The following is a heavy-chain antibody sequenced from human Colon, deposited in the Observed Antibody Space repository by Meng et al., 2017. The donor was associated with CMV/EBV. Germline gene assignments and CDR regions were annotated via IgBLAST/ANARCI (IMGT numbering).Heavy chain of an antibody. D-gene: IGHD2-15*01. J-gene: IGHJ6*02. CDR3: TRPFVVEAARSMDV. CDR2: IKQDGSDE. CDR1: GFSLSDYW. Sequence: GESLKISCAVSGFSLSDYWMNWVRQAPGKGLEWVANIKQDGSDENYVDSVKGRFTVSRDNAKNSVYLQMDSLRAEDTAVYYCTRPFVVEAARSMDVWGQGTTVTVSS. V-gene: IGHV3-7*01.